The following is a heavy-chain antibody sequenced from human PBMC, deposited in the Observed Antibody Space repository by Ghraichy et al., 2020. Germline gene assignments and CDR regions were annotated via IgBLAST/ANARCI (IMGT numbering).Heavy chain of an antibody. CDR2: IDSDGSTT. CDR1: GFTFSSYW. Sequence: GGSLRLSCAASGFTFSSYWMHWVRQGPGKGLVWVSRIDSDGSTTTYADSVRGRFTISRDNAKNTLYLQMNSLRAEDTAVYYCARVWPHTNYWYFDLWGRGILVTVSS. D-gene: IGHD2-8*01. V-gene: IGHV3-74*01. CDR3: ARVWPHTNYWYFDL. J-gene: IGHJ2*01.